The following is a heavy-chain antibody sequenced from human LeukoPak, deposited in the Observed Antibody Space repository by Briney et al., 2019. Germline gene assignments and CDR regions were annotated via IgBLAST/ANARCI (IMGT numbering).Heavy chain of an antibody. Sequence: SETLSLTCTVSGGSVSSSSYYWGWIRQPPGKGLEWIGSIYYSGSTYYNPSLKSRVSISVDTSKNQFSLKVNSVTAADTAVYYCTRERRSSSLDYWGQGTLVTVSS. J-gene: IGHJ4*02. CDR1: GGSVSSSSYY. CDR2: IYYSGST. V-gene: IGHV4-39*07. CDR3: TRERRSSSLDY. D-gene: IGHD6-13*01.